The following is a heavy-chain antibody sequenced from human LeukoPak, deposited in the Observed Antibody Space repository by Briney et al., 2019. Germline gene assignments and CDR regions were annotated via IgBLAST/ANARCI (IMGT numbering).Heavy chain of an antibody. Sequence: GGSLRLSCAASGFTFSSYSMDWVRQAPGKGLVWVSYISSSSSTIYYADSVKGRFTISRDNAKNSLYLQMNSLRDEDTAVYYCARDGRYGDYVRFDYWGQGTLVTVSS. CDR2: ISSSSSTI. J-gene: IGHJ4*02. CDR3: ARDGRYGDYVRFDY. D-gene: IGHD4-17*01. CDR1: GFTFSSYS. V-gene: IGHV3-48*02.